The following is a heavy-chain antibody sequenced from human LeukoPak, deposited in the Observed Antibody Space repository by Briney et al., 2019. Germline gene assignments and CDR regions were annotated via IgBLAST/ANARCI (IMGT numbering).Heavy chain of an antibody. CDR2: ISGSGGST. Sequence: GGSLRLSCAASGFTFSSYAMSWVRQAPGKGLEWVSAISGSGGSTYYADSVKGRFTISRDNSKNTLYLQMNSLRAEDTAVYYCAKGKVRGVINGIGYWGQGTLVTVSS. V-gene: IGHV3-23*01. CDR1: GFTFSSYA. J-gene: IGHJ4*02. CDR3: AKGKVRGVINGIGY. D-gene: IGHD3-10*01.